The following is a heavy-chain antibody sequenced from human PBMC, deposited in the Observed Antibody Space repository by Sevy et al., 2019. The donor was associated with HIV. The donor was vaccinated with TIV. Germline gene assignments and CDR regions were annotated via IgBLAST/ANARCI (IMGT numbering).Heavy chain of an antibody. V-gene: IGHV3-11*01. Sequence: GGSLRLSCAASRFTFSDYYMSWIRQAPGKGLEWVSYISSGGTTMYYADSLKGRFTISRDNAKNSLYLQMNSLRAEDTAVYYCARLRYNYGSYYFDYWGQGTLVTVSS. CDR2: ISSGGTTM. CDR1: RFTFSDYY. CDR3: ARLRYNYGSYYFDY. D-gene: IGHD1-1*01. J-gene: IGHJ4*02.